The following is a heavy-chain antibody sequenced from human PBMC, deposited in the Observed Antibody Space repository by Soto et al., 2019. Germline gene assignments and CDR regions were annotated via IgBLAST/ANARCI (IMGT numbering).Heavy chain of an antibody. CDR1: GFTFSSYA. V-gene: IGHV3-23*01. Sequence: PGVSLRLSCAASGFTFSSYAMTWVRQAPGKGLEWVSVISGSGGSTHYADSVKGRSTIARDNSKNTLYLQVNSLRAEDTAVYYYAKEGDNSGYQLDYWGQGTQVTVSS. D-gene: IGHD3-22*01. CDR2: ISGSGGST. CDR3: AKEGDNSGYQLDY. J-gene: IGHJ4*01.